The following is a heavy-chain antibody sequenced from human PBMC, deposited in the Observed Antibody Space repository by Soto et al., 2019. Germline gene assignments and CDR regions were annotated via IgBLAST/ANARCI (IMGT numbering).Heavy chain of an antibody. Sequence: GESLKISCKGPGYSVTSYWISRVRQMSGKGQEWRGRIDPSDSYTNYSPSFQGHVTIPADKSISPAYLQWSSLKASDTAMYYCARGSLIAAAGPDYYYYGMDVWGQGTTVTVSS. D-gene: IGHD6-13*01. CDR3: ARGSLIAAAGPDYYYYGMDV. CDR1: GYSVTSYW. CDR2: IDPSDSYT. V-gene: IGHV5-10-1*01. J-gene: IGHJ6*02.